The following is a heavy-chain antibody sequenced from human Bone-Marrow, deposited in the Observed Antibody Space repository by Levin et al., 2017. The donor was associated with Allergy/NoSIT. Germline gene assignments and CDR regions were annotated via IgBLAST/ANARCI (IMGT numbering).Heavy chain of an antibody. D-gene: IGHD6-19*01. J-gene: IGHJ4*02. Sequence: ASVKVSCKTSGFTFTNYYMHWVRQAPGQGLEWLGIIIPNGGATTYAQNFQGRLTLTTDTSTTTVYMELTSLRSDDTAVYYCARGEDSGSYYFDYWGQGALITVSS. V-gene: IGHV1-46*01. CDR2: IIPNGGAT. CDR1: GFTFTNYY. CDR3: ARGEDSGSYYFDY.